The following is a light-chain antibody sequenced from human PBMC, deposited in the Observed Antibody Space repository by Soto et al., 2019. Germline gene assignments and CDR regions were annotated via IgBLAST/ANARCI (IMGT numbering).Light chain of an antibody. CDR2: DAS. CDR1: QSVLSY. V-gene: IGKV3-11*01. J-gene: IGKJ2*01. CDR3: QQRSNWPPRT. Sequence: EIVLTQSPATLSLSPGERATLSCRASQSVLSYLAWYQQKPGQAPRLLTYDASNRATGIPARFSGSGSGTDFTLTISSLEPEDFAIYYCQQRSNWPPRTFGQGTKVDIK.